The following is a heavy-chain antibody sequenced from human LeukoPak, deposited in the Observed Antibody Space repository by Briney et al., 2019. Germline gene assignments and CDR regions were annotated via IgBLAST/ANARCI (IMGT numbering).Heavy chain of an antibody. D-gene: IGHD5/OR15-5a*01. CDR1: GFTFSVAA. Sequence: GGSLRLSCAASGFTFSVAAMTWVRQAPGKGLEWVAVISYDGSNKYYADSVKGRFTISRDNDKNTVYLQMNSLRVDDTAVYYCARDLSRLSVWGQGTLVTVSS. CDR2: ISYDGSNK. V-gene: IGHV3-30*04. CDR3: ARDLSRLSV. J-gene: IGHJ4*02.